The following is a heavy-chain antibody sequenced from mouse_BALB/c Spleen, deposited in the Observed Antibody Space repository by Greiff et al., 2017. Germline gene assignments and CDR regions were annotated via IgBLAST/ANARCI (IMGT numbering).Heavy chain of an antibody. CDR2: INPSSGYT. J-gene: IGHJ3*01. CDR3: ARSGRAWFAY. Sequence: VKLVESAAELARPGASVKMSCKASGYTFTSYTMHWVKQRPGQGLEWIGYINPSSGYTEYDQKFKDKTTLTADKSSSTAYMQLSSLTSEDSAVYYCARSGRAWFAYWGQGTLVTVSA. CDR1: GYTFTSYT. V-gene: IGHV1-4*02.